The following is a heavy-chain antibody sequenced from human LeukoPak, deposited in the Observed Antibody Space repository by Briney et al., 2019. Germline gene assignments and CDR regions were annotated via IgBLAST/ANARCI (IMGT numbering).Heavy chain of an antibody. J-gene: IGHJ3*02. Sequence: GGSLRLSCAASGFPFSSYAMSWVRQAPGKGLEWVSAISGSGGSTYYADSVKGRFTISRDNSKNTLYLQMNSLRAEDTAVYYCAKDDYVWGSYRYHSDAFDIWGQGTMVTVSS. CDR3: AKDDYVWGSYRYHSDAFDI. CDR2: ISGSGGST. CDR1: GFPFSSYA. D-gene: IGHD3-16*02. V-gene: IGHV3-23*01.